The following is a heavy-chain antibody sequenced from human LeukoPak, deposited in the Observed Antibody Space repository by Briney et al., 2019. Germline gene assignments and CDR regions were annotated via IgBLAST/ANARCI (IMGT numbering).Heavy chain of an antibody. CDR2: IYYSGST. Sequence: SETLSLTCTVSGGSISSGGYYWSWIRQHPGKGLEWIGYIYYSGSTYYNPSLKSQVTISVDTSKNQFSLKLSSVTAADTAVYYCARVTAVTVNFDYWGQGTLVTVSS. V-gene: IGHV4-31*01. D-gene: IGHD4-11*01. CDR1: GGSISSGGYY. CDR3: ARVTAVTVNFDY. J-gene: IGHJ4*02.